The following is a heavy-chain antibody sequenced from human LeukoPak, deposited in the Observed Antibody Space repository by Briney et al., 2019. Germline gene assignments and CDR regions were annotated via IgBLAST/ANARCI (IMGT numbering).Heavy chain of an antibody. CDR1: GFTFSSYA. CDR2: ISGSGGST. CDR3: AKGDYRYYFDY. J-gene: IGHJ4*02. V-gene: IGHV3-23*01. D-gene: IGHD4-11*01. Sequence: PGGSLRLSCAASGFTFSSYAMSWVRQAPGKGLEWVSAISGSGGSTYYADSVKGRFTISRDNAKNSLYLQMNSLRAEDTALYYCAKGDYRYYFDYWGQGTLVTVSS.